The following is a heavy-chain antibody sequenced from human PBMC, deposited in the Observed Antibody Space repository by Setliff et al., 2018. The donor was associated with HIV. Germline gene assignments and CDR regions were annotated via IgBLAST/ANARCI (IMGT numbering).Heavy chain of an antibody. D-gene: IGHD3-10*01. CDR3: ARAYGSGSYYNLGGFDP. Sequence: GESLKISCKGSGYSFTNYWITWVRQMPGKGLEWMGRIDPSDSYTDYSPSLQGHVTISVDKSIGTAYLQWSSLKASDTAMYYCARAYGSGSYYNLGGFDPWGQRTLVTVSS. V-gene: IGHV5-10-1*01. J-gene: IGHJ5*02. CDR1: GYSFTNYW. CDR2: IDPSDSYT.